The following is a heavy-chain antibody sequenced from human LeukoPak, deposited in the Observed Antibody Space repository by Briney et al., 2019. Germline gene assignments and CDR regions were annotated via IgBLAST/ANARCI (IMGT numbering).Heavy chain of an antibody. CDR3: AIPPLSGTGSSRPLAGIDV. CDR1: GFSFSIYS. J-gene: IGHJ6*02. Sequence: PGGSLRLSCAASGFSFSIYSLNWVRQAPGKGLEWVSYISHTGSTMSYADSVKGRFTISRDNAKNSLYLQMNSPRAEDTAVYYCAIPPLSGTGSSRPLAGIDVWGQGTTVTVSS. V-gene: IGHV3-48*04. CDR2: ISHTGSTM. D-gene: IGHD3-10*01.